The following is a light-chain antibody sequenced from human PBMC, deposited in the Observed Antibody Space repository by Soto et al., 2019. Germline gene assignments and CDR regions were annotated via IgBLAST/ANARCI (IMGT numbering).Light chain of an antibody. V-gene: IGLV1-40*01. CDR3: QSYDSSLSGYVV. CDR1: RSNIGAGYD. CDR2: GNS. J-gene: IGLJ2*01. Sequence: QSVLTQPPSVSGAPGQRVTISCTGSRSNIGAGYDVHWYQPLPGTAPKLLIYGNSNRPSGVPDRFSGSKSVTSASLAITGLQAEDEADYYCQSYDSSLSGYVVFCGGTKLTVL.